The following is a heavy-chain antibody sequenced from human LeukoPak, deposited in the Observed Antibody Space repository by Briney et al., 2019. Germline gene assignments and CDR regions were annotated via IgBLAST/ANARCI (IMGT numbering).Heavy chain of an antibody. J-gene: IGHJ6*03. D-gene: IGHD3-16*01. CDR3: ARGGGWGGYYYMDV. CDR2: IYYSGST. CDR1: GGSISSHY. V-gene: IGHV4-59*11. Sequence: SETLSLTCTVSGGSISSHYWSWIRQPPGKGLEWIGYIYYSGSTNYNPSLKSRVTISVDTSKNQFSLKLSSVTAADTAVYYCARGGGWGGYYYMDVWGKGTTVTVSS.